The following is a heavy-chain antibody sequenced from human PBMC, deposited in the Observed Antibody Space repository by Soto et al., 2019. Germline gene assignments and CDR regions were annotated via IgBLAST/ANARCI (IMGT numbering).Heavy chain of an antibody. CDR3: ARGPLGSYLNYYFDF. Sequence: GGSLRLSCTASGFTFGGYYVTWIRQAPGKGLEWVSYIGGSGDTIFYADSVKGRFTISRDNAKNSLYLQMNSLRAEDTAVYHCARGPLGSYLNYYFDFWGRGTLVTVSS. CDR2: IGGSGDTI. V-gene: IGHV3-11*01. J-gene: IGHJ4*02. CDR1: GFTFGGYY. D-gene: IGHD3-16*02.